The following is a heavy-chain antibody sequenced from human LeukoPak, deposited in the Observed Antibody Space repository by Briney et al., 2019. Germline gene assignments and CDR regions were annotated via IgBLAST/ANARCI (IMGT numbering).Heavy chain of an antibody. D-gene: IGHD3-16*01. V-gene: IGHV4-38-2*01. CDR3: ARRRMGSADPFDI. J-gene: IGHJ3*02. Sequence: PSETLSLTCAVSGDSITNYYWSWIRQPPGRGLEWIGSAYHSGSTYNNPSLKSRVTISVDTSKNQFSLKLRSVTAADTAVYYCARRRMGSADPFDIWGQGTMVTVSS. CDR1: GDSITNYY. CDR2: AYHSGST.